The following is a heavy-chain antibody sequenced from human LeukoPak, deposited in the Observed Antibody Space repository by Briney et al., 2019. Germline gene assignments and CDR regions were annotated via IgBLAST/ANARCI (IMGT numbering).Heavy chain of an antibody. CDR3: ARGRNYYDSSAAGY. J-gene: IGHJ4*02. CDR2: INHSGST. D-gene: IGHD3-22*01. CDR1: GGSFSGYY. Sequence: PSETLSLTCAVYGGSFSGYYLSWIRQPPGKGLEWIGEINHSGSTNYNPSLKSRVTISVDTSKNQCSLKLSSVTAADTAVYYCARGRNYYDSSAAGYWGQGTLVTVSS. V-gene: IGHV4-34*01.